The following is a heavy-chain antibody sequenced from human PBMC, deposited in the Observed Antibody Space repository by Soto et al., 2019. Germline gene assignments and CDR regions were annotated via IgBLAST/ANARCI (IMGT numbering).Heavy chain of an antibody. CDR1: GGNIGSSSYY. Sequence: PSETLSLTSTVSGGNIGSSSYYWGWIRQPPGKGLEWIGNVYYGGSTYYNPSLKSRVTISVETSKSQFSLKLSSVTAADTAVYYCAGGDYYHSSGYYFYYYTMDVWGQGTTVTVSS. D-gene: IGHD3-22*01. V-gene: IGHV4-39*01. J-gene: IGHJ6*02. CDR2: VYYGGST. CDR3: AGGDYYHSSGYYFYYYTMDV.